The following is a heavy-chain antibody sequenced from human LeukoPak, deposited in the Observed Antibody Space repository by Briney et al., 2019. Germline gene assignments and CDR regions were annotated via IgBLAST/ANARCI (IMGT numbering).Heavy chain of an antibody. CDR2: INHSGST. CDR3: ARGKRGTAMVTFDY. Sequence: SETLSLTCAVYGGSFSGYYWSWIRQPPGKGLEWIGEINHSGSTNYNPSLKSRDTISVDTSKNQFSLKLSSVTAADTAVYYCARGKRGTAMVTFDYWGQGTLVTVSS. CDR1: GGSFSGYY. V-gene: IGHV4-34*01. J-gene: IGHJ4*02. D-gene: IGHD5-18*01.